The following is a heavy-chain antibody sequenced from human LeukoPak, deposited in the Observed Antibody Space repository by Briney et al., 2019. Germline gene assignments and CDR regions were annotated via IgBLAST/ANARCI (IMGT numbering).Heavy chain of an antibody. D-gene: IGHD3-22*01. CDR3: ARGVYDSSGYYGFDP. V-gene: IGHV4-31*03. CDR1: GGSISSGGYY. Sequence: PSETLSLTCTVSGGSISSGGYYWSWIRQHPGKGLEWIGYIYYSGSTYYNPSLKSRVTISVDTSKNQFSLKLSSVTAADTAVYYCARGVYDSSGYYGFDPWGQGTLVTVSS. CDR2: IYYSGST. J-gene: IGHJ5*02.